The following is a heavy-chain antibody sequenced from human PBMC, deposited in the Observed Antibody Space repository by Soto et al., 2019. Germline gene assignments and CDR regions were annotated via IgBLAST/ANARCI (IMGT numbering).Heavy chain of an antibody. D-gene: IGHD3-9*01. CDR2: VSTSGAT. CDR1: DYFMSSYY. J-gene: IGHJ6*02. V-gene: IGHV4-4*07. CDR3: ARADYEILTGSYAMDV. Sequence: PSETLSLPCPVSDYFMSSYYWNWIRQPAGKGLEWIGRVSTSGATNYNPSLKSRVTMSVGTSKKQFSLKLTSVTAADTAVYFCARADYEILTGSYAMDVWGQGTTVTVSS.